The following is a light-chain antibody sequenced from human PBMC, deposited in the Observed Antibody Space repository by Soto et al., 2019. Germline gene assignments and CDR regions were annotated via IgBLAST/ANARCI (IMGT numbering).Light chain of an antibody. J-gene: IGLJ1*01. CDR2: EAS. CDR3: SLYTSENTYV. V-gene: IGLV2-18*01. Sequence: QSALTQHPSVSGSPGQSVTISCTGTSTDFVSYNRVSWYPQPPGTAPKLIIYEASQRPSGVPGRVSGSKSGNTASLTISGLQAADEADYYCSLYTSENTYVFGNGTKLTVL. CDR1: STDFVSYNR.